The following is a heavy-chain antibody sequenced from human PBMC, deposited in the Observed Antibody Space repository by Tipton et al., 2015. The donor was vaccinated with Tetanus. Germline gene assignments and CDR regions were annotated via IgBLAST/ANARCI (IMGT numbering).Heavy chain of an antibody. CDR3: ARVSSSMVTVYFFYCMFV. J-gene: IGHJ6*02. D-gene: IGHD5-18*01. Sequence: SLRLSCAASGFTFSSYGMHWVRQAPGKGLEWVAVISYDGSNKYYADSVKGRFTIYRDNSKNTLYLQMNSLRAEDTAVYYCARVSSSMVTVYFFYCMFVLGQGTTVTVSS. CDR2: ISYDGSNK. V-gene: IGHV3-30*03. CDR1: GFTFSSYG.